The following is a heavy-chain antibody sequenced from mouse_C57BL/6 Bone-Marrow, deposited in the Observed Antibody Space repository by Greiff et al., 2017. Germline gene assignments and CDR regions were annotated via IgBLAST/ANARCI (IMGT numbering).Heavy chain of an antibody. CDR3: ARDQAWFAY. V-gene: IGHV5-4*01. Sequence: DVHLVESGGGLVKPGGSLKLSCAASGFTFSSYAMSWVRQTPEKRLEWVATISDGGSYTYYPDNIKGRFTISRDNSKNNLYLQMSHLKSEDTAMYSCARDQAWFAYWGQGTLVTVSA. J-gene: IGHJ3*01. D-gene: IGHD3-2*02. CDR1: GFTFSSYA. CDR2: ISDGGSYT.